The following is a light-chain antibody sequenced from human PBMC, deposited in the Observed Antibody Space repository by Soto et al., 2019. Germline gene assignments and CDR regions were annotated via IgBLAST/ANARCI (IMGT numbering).Light chain of an antibody. V-gene: IGLV1-40*01. CDR1: SSNIGAGYD. CDR3: QSYDSSLSVL. CDR2: VTN. J-gene: IGLJ2*01. Sequence: QSALTQPPSVSGAPGQRVTISCTGNSSNIGAGYDVHWYQQLPGAAPKLLIYVTNNRPSGVPDRFSGSNSGSSASLAITGLQAEDEGDYYCQSYDSSLSVLFGGGTKLTVL.